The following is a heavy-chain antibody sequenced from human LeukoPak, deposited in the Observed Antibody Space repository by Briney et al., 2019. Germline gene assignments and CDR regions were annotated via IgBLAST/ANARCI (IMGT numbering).Heavy chain of an antibody. Sequence: PGGSLRLSCAASGFTFSSYAMSWVRQPPGKGLEWVSVISGSGGSTYYADSVKGRFTISRDNSKNTLYLQMNSLRAEDTAVYYCATQRLDPAVRRGYYFDYWGQGTVVTVSS. J-gene: IGHJ4*02. CDR2: ISGSGGST. CDR3: ATQRLDPAVRRGYYFDY. CDR1: GFTFSSYA. V-gene: IGHV3-23*01. D-gene: IGHD3-10*01.